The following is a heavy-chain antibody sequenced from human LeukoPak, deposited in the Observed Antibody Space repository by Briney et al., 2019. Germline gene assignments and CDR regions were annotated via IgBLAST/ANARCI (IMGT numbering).Heavy chain of an antibody. V-gene: IGHV4-39*07. CDR2: IYYSGST. J-gene: IGHJ5*02. CDR3: ARDIGILSGDCSSTSCHGNWFDP. CDR1: GGSISSSSYY. Sequence: SESLSLTCTVSGGSISSSSYYWGWIRQPPGKGLEWIGSIYYSGSTYYNPSLKSRVTISVDTSRNQFSLKLSSVTAADTAVYYCARDIGILSGDCSSTSCHGNWFDPWGQGTLVTVSS. D-gene: IGHD2-2*01.